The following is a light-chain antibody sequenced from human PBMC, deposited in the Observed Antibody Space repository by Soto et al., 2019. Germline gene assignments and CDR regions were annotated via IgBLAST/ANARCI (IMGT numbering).Light chain of an antibody. CDR2: GAS. J-gene: IGKJ1*01. V-gene: IGKV3-20*01. CDR3: QQYGRSPWT. CDR1: QSVVSNY. Sequence: EIVLTQSPGTLSLSPGERATLSCRASQSVVSNYLAWYQQKPGQAPRLLIYGASNRATDIPDRFSGSGAGTDFTLTISRLEPEDFAVYYCQQYGRSPWTFGQGTKVDIK.